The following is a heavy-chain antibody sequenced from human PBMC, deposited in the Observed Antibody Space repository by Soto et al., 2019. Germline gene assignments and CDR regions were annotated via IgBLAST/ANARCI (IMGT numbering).Heavy chain of an antibody. Sequence: GGSLRLSCAASGFTFSSYAMHWVRQAPGKGLEWVAVISYDGSNKYYADSVKGRFTISRDNSKNTLYLQMNSLRAEDTAVYYCARDLWSSSSPWGQGTLVTVSS. V-gene: IGHV3-30-3*01. CDR1: GFTFSSYA. CDR2: ISYDGSNK. J-gene: IGHJ5*02. D-gene: IGHD6-6*01. CDR3: ARDLWSSSSP.